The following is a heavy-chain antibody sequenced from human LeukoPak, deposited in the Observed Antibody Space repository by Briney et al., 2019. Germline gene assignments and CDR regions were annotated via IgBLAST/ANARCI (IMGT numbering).Heavy chain of an antibody. CDR1: GFTFSTSW. Sequence: GGSLRLSCVGSGFTFSTSWVHWVRQAPGQGLVWLSRINADGGTINYVDSVKGRFTVSRDNAKNTLYLQMNSLGVEDTAIYYYARAGSYRFDYWGPGTQVTVSS. V-gene: IGHV3-74*01. D-gene: IGHD3-16*02. CDR3: ARAGSYRFDY. J-gene: IGHJ4*02. CDR2: INADGGTI.